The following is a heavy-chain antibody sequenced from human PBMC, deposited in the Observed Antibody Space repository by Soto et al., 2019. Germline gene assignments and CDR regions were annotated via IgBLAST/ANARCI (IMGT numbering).Heavy chain of an antibody. D-gene: IGHD1-7*01. CDR3: ARLSWNYGGDY. CDR1: GYSFTSYC. Sequence: PWETLKISCECSGYSFTSYCIVLVRQMPGKGLEWMGIIYPGDSDTRYRPSFQGQVTISADKSISTAYLQWSSLKASDTAMYYCARLSWNYGGDYWGQGTLVPVSS. V-gene: IGHV5-51*01. CDR2: IYPGDSDT. J-gene: IGHJ4*02.